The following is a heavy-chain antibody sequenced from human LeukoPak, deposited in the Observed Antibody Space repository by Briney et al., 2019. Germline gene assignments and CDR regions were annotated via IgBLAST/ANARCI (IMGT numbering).Heavy chain of an antibody. D-gene: IGHD4-11*01. V-gene: IGHV4-34*01. CDR1: GDSFTAYS. CDR3: ARAGTEAMTTPAYPVFYYFYLDV. J-gene: IGHJ6*03. CDR2: ISHSGRT. Sequence: SDTLSLTCAANGDSFTAYSWNWIRQSPGKGLEWIGEISHSGRTHYNPSLASRVTFSLDTSKTQFSLELKSVTAADTAVYYCARAGTEAMTTPAYPVFYYFYLDVWGTGTTVTVS.